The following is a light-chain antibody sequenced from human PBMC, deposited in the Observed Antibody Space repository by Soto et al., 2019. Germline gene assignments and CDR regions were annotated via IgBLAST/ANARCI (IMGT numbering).Light chain of an antibody. Sequence: EIVMTQSPATLSVSPGERSTLSCRASQSVRSKLAWYQQKPGQAPRLLIYDASTRATGIPARFSGSGSGTEFTLTISSLQSEDFAVYYCQQYNNWPPINFGQGTRLEIK. CDR3: QQYNNWPPIN. J-gene: IGKJ5*01. CDR2: DAS. CDR1: QSVRSK. V-gene: IGKV3-15*01.